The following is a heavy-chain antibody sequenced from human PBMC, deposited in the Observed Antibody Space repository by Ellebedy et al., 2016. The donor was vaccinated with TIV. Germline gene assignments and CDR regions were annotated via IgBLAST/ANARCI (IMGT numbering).Heavy chain of an antibody. V-gene: IGHV3-21*01. J-gene: IGHJ4*02. Sequence: PGGSLRLSCAASGFTFSSYSMNWVRQAPGKGLEWVSSISSSSSYIYYADSVKGRFTISRDNAKNSLYLQMNSLRAEDTAVYYCARDSFQWEPTATFDYWGQGTLVTVSS. CDR3: ARDSFQWEPTATFDY. D-gene: IGHD1-26*01. CDR1: GFTFSSYS. CDR2: ISSSSSYI.